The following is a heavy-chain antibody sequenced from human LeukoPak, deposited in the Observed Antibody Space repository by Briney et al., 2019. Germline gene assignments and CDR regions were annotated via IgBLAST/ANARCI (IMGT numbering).Heavy chain of an antibody. CDR1: GYTFCDFY. Sequence: ASVNVSCTASGYTFCDFYIHWVRQAPGQGLEYVGWITPKSGDTYSPQRFQGRVTMTRDASISTAYMELSSLRSDDTAVYFCARVRLADERAWAYWGQGTLVTVSS. CDR2: ITPKSGDT. J-gene: IGHJ4*02. V-gene: IGHV1-2*02. D-gene: IGHD3-3*02. CDR3: ARVRLADERAWAY.